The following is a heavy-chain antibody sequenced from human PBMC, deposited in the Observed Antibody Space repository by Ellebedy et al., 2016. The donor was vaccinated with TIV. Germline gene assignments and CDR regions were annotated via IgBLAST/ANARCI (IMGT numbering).Heavy chain of an antibody. CDR3: ARDRDIVGYYYGLDV. CDR2: IDYSWST. V-gene: IGHV4-59*01. D-gene: IGHD3-16*01. CDR1: GGSISSYY. Sequence: GSLRLXXTVSGGSISSYYWSWIRQPPGKGLEWIGYIDYSWSTNYNPSLKSRVTISIDTSKNQFYLRLSSVTAADTGVYYCARDRDIVGYYYGLDVWGQGTTVTVSS. J-gene: IGHJ6*02.